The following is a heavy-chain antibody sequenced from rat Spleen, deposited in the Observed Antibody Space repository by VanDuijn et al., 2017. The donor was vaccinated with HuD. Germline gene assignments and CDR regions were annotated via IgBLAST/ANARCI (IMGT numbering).Heavy chain of an antibody. Sequence: EVQLVESDGGLVQPGKSLKLSCAASGFTFSDYVMAWVRQAPTKGLEWVASISTGGGNTYYRDSVKGRFTISRDNAKNTLYLQMDSLRSEDTATYYCAKRSGDWYFDFWGPGTMVTVSS. D-gene: IGHD1-1*01. CDR1: GFTFSDYV. CDR3: AKRSGDWYFDF. CDR2: ISTGGGNT. V-gene: IGHV5S13*01. J-gene: IGHJ1*01.